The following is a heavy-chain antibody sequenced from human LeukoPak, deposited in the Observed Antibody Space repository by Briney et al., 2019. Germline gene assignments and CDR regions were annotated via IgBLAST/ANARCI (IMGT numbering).Heavy chain of an antibody. D-gene: IGHD6-13*01. J-gene: IGHJ4*02. Sequence: PGGSLRLSCAASGFTFSSYAMSWVRQAPGKGLEWVSAISGSGGSTYYADSVKGRFTISRDNSKNTLYLQMNSLRAEDTAVYYCAKDSSSSWYGTPSPFDYWGQGTLVTVSS. CDR2: ISGSGGST. CDR1: GFTFSSYA. CDR3: AKDSSSSWYGTPSPFDY. V-gene: IGHV3-23*01.